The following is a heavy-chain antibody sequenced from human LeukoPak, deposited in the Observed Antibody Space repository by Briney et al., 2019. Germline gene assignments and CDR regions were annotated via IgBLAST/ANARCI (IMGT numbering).Heavy chain of an antibody. Sequence: SETLSLTCTVSGGSISSGGYYWSWIRQHPGKGLEWIGYIYYSGSTYYNPSLKSRVTISVDTSKNQFSLKLSSVTAAGTAVYYCARGVVDTMVRGVNYWGQGTLVTVSS. CDR1: GGSISSGGYY. CDR2: IYYSGST. D-gene: IGHD3-10*01. J-gene: IGHJ4*02. V-gene: IGHV4-31*03. CDR3: ARGVVDTMVRGVNY.